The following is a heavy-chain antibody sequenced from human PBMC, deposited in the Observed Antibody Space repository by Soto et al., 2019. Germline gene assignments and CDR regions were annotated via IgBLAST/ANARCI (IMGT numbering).Heavy chain of an antibody. J-gene: IGHJ6*02. CDR2: ISSSSSYT. Sequence: QVQLVESGGGLVKPGGSLRLSCAASGFTFSDYYMSWIRQAPGKGLEWVSCISSSSSYTNYADSVKGRFTISRDNAKNSLYLQMNSLRAEDTAVYYCARGPRADYGMDVWGQGTTVTVSS. CDR1: GFTFSDYY. V-gene: IGHV3-11*06. CDR3: ARGPRADYGMDV.